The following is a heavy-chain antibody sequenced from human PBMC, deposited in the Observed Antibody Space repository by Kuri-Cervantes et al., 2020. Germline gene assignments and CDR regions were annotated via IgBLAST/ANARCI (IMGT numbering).Heavy chain of an antibody. CDR1: GGSISSGGYY. V-gene: IGHV4-31*02. CDR3: ARERDYGDSGGMFDY. J-gene: IGHJ4*02. Sequence: SCTVSGGSISSGGYYWSWIRQHPGKGLEWIGYIYYSGSTYYNPSLKSRVTMSVDTSKNQFSLKLSSVTAADTAVYYCARERDYGDSGGMFDYWGQGTLVTVSS. D-gene: IGHD4-17*01. CDR2: IYYSGST.